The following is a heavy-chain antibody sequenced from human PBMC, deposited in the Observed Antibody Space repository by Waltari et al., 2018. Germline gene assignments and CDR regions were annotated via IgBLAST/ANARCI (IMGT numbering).Heavy chain of an antibody. Sequence: EVQLVESGGDLVQPGRSLRLSCAASGFTFDEYPMHWVRQAPGEGLEWISGISWNGGTINYVDSVKGRFTISRDNAKNSLYLQMNSLRAEDTAVYFCAREDNWNLDVWGKGTTVTVSS. J-gene: IGHJ6*03. CDR1: GFTFDEYP. V-gene: IGHV3-9*01. D-gene: IGHD1-1*01. CDR2: ISWNGGTI. CDR3: AREDNWNLDV.